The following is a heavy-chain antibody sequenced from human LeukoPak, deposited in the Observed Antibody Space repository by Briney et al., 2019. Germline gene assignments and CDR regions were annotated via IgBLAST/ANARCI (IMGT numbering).Heavy chain of an antibody. CDR2: ISRSSSHR. D-gene: IGHD1-26*01. J-gene: IGHJ4*02. CDR3: ATLMVGPTDPHDY. Sequence: PGRSLSLSCAASGFTFSSYAMHWVRQAPGKGLEWLSSISRSSSHRYYADSVKGRFTISRDNARNSVDLHLKSLRAEDTAVYYCATLMVGPTDPHDYWGQGTQVSVSS. V-gene: IGHV3-21*01. CDR1: GFTFSSYA.